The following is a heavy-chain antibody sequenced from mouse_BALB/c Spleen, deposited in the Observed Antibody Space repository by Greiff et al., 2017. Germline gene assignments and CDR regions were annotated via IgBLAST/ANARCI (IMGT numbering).Heavy chain of an antibody. CDR2: IDPANGNT. Sequence: VQLQQSGAELVKPGASVKLSCTASGFTIKDTYMHWVKQRPEQGLEWIGRIDPANGNTKYDPKFQGKATITADTSSNTAYLQLSSLTSEDTAVYYCAREATVVRYYAMDYWGQGTSVTVSA. D-gene: IGHD1-1*01. V-gene: IGHV14-3*02. CDR1: GFTIKDTY. CDR3: AREATVVRYYAMDY. J-gene: IGHJ4*01.